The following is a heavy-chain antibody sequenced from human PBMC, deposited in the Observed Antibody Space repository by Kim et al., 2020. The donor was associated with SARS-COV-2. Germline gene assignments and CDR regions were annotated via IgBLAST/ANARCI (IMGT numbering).Heavy chain of an antibody. J-gene: IGHJ4*02. CDR3: ARSYPRVVVAAPDY. D-gene: IGHD2-15*01. V-gene: IGHV3-30*07. Sequence: ADSVKGRFTISRDNSKNTLYLQMNSLRAEDTAVYYCARSYPRVVVAAPDYWGQGTLVTVSS.